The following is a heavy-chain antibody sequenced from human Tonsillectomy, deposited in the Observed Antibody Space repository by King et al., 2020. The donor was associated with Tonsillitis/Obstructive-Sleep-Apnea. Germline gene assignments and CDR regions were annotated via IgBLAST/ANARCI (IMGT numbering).Heavy chain of an antibody. D-gene: IGHD6-13*01. J-gene: IGHJ6*03. CDR1: GYSFTSYW. V-gene: IGHV5-51*01. Sequence: QLVQSGAEVKKPGESLKISCKGSGYSFTSYWIGWVRQMPGKGLEWRGIIYPGDSDTRYSPSFQGQVTISADKSISTAYLQWSSLKASDTAMYYCARQGAAGTVADYYYYMDVWGKGTTVTVSS. CDR3: ARQGAAGTVADYYYYMDV. CDR2: IYPGDSDT.